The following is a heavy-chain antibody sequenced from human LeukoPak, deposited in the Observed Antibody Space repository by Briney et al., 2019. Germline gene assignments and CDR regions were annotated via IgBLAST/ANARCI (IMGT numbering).Heavy chain of an antibody. CDR1: GGSISSYY. J-gene: IGHJ5*02. CDR2: IYYSGST. D-gene: IGHD4-11*01. Sequence: SETLSLTCTVSGGSISSYYWSWIRQPPGKGLEWIGYIYYSGSTNYNPSLKSRVTISVDTSKNQVSLKLSSVTAADTAVYYCARGLQGNWFDPWGQGTLVTASS. CDR3: ARGLQGNWFDP. V-gene: IGHV4-59*01.